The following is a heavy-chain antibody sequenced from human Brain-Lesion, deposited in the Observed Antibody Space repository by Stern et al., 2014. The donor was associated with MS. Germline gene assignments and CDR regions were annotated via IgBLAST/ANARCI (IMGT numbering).Heavy chain of an antibody. J-gene: IGHJ4*02. CDR2: FDPEDGET. Sequence: VQLVESGAEVKKPGASVKVSCKVSGYTLTELSMHLVRQAPRKGIEWMGGFDPEDGETIYSQKFQGRVTMTEDTSTDTAYMELSSLRSEDAAVYYCATLSPGAGGNYYRHFDYWGQGTLVTVSS. D-gene: IGHD1-26*01. CDR3: ATLSPGAGGNYYRHFDY. CDR1: GYTLTELS. V-gene: IGHV1-24*01.